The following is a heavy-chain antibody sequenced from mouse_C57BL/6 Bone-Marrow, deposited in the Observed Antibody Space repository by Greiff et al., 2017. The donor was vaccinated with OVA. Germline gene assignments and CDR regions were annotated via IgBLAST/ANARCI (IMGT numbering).Heavy chain of an antibody. CDR2: ISYDGSN. V-gene: IGHV3-6*01. CDR3: AKGVYYDYDEAY. J-gene: IGHJ3*01. Sequence: EVQLQQSGPGLVKPSQSLSLTCSVTGYSITSGYYWNWIRQFPGNKLEWMGYISYDGSNNYNPSLKNRISITRDTSKNQFFLKLNSVTTEDTATYDCAKGVYYDYDEAYWGQGTLVTVSA. CDR1: GYSITSGYY. D-gene: IGHD2-4*01.